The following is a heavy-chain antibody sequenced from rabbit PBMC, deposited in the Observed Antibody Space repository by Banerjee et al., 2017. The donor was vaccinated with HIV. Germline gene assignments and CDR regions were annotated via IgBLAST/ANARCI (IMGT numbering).Heavy chain of an antibody. J-gene: IGHJ4*01. V-gene: IGHV1S45*01. CDR1: GFDFSSDV. Sequence: QEQLEESGGDLVKPEGSLTLTCTASGFDFSSDVMCWVRQAPGKGLEWIGDIQTSSDSTWYASWAKGRFTISKTSSTTVTLQMTSVTAADTATYFCARSILGSGYYGLRGPGTLVTVS. D-gene: IGHD1-1*01. CDR3: ARSILGSGYYGL. CDR2: IQTSSDST.